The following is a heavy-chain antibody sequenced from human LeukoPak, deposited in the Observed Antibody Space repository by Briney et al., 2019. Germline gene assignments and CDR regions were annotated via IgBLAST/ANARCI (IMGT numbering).Heavy chain of an antibody. D-gene: IGHD3-22*01. CDR3: ARLDYYDSSGHNWFDP. Sequence: ASETLPLTCAVYGGSFSGYYWSWIRQPPGKGLEWIGEINHSGSTNYNPSLKSRVTISVDTSKNQFSLKLSSVTAADTAVYYCARLDYYDSSGHNWFDPWGQGTLVTVSS. CDR1: GGSFSGYY. V-gene: IGHV4-34*01. J-gene: IGHJ5*02. CDR2: INHSGST.